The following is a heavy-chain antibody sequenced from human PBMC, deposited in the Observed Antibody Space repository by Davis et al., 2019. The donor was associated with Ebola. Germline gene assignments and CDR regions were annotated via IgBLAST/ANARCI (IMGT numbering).Heavy chain of an antibody. CDR1: GFTFSSYA. Sequence: GGSLRLSCAASGFTFSSYAMSWVRQAPGKGLEWVSAISGSGGSTYYADSVKGRFTISRDNSKNTLYLQMNSLRAEDTAVYYCAKEGDIVVVPAAIHLWDYYYGMDVWGQGTTVTVSS. D-gene: IGHD2-2*01. CDR3: AKEGDIVVVPAAIHLWDYYYGMDV. J-gene: IGHJ6*02. V-gene: IGHV3-23*01. CDR2: ISGSGGST.